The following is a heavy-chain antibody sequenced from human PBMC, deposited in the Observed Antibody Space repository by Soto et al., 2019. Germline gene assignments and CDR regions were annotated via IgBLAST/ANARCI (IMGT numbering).Heavy chain of an antibody. CDR1: GSTFPSDD. J-gene: IGHJ6*03. CDR2: MNPNSGNT. Sequence: ASVKVSFHAAGSTFPSDDVNLVRQENGQGLEWMGWMNPNSGNTGYAQKFQGRVTMTRNTSISTAYMELSSLRSEDTAVYYCARSGNRGRSSWHAYYYYYMDVWGKGTTVTVSS. CDR3: ARSGNRGRSSWHAYYYYYMDV. D-gene: IGHD6-13*01. V-gene: IGHV1-8*01.